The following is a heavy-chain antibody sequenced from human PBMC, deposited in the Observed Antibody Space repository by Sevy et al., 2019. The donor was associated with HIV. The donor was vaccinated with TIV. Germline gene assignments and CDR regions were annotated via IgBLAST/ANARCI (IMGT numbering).Heavy chain of an antibody. CDR1: GYNFNIYT. CDR3: TGDTWERLTGIAYNYSGMDV. Sequence: ASVKVSCQSSGYNFNIYTIHWVRQARGQGLEWVGRISPYDGDTDYAHNFHGRVSLTMDTSTRTAYLRLTSIRSDDTAVYVCTGDTWERLTGIAYNYSGMDVWGQGTTVTVSS. CDR2: ISPYDGDT. J-gene: IGHJ6*02. D-gene: IGHD1-26*01. V-gene: IGHV1-18*01.